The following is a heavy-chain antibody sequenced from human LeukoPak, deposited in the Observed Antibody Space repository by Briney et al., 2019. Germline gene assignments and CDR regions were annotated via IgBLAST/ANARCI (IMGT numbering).Heavy chain of an antibody. CDR3: ARADYSSSWFLDY. CDR2: IYYSGST. V-gene: IGHV4-31*03. Sequence: PSETLSLTCTVSGGSISSGGYYWSWIRQHPGKGLEWIAYIYYSGSTYYNPSPKSRVTISVDTSKNQFSLKLSSVTAADTAVYCCARADYSSSWFLDYWGQGTLVTVSS. J-gene: IGHJ4*02. CDR1: GGSISSGGYY. D-gene: IGHD6-13*01.